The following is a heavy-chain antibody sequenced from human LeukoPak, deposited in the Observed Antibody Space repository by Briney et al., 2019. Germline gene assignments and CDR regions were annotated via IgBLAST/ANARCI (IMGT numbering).Heavy chain of an antibody. CDR1: GFTFSSYG. V-gene: IGHV3-30*02. D-gene: IGHD3-10*01. CDR2: IRYDGSNK. J-gene: IGHJ4*02. CDR3: ARSITMVRGVFHY. Sequence: GGSLRLSCAASGFTFSSYGMHWVRQAPGKGLEWVAFIRYDGSNKYYADSVKGRFTISRDNSKNTLYLQMNSLRAEDTAVYYCARSITMVRGVFHYWGQGTLVTVSS.